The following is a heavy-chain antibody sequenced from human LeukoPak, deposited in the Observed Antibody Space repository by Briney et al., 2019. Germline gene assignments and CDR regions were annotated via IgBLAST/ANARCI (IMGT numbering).Heavy chain of an antibody. CDR3: ARGWGGWYGIDY. J-gene: IGHJ4*02. D-gene: IGHD6-19*01. CDR2: ISGNSATT. CDR1: GFAFSNYA. V-gene: IGHV3-23*01. Sequence: SGGSLRLSCAAGFAFSNYAMTWVRPTPGKRLEWVSSISGNSATTYYADSVKGRFAISRDNSKNTLYLQMNSLRAEDTAVYYCARGWGGWYGIDYWGQGTLVTVSS.